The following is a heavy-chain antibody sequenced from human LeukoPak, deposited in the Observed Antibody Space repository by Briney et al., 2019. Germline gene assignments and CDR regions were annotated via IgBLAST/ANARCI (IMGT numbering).Heavy chain of an antibody. CDR1: GFTFSSYW. CDR2: IKQDGSEK. Sequence: GGSLRLSCAASGFTFSSYWMSWVRQAPGKGLEWVANIKQDGSEKYYVDSVKGRFTISRDNAKNSLYLQMNSLRAEDTAVYYCARGRYSYLEGSFDYWGQGTLVTVSS. CDR3: ARGRYSYLEGSFDY. D-gene: IGHD5-18*01. V-gene: IGHV3-7*01. J-gene: IGHJ4*02.